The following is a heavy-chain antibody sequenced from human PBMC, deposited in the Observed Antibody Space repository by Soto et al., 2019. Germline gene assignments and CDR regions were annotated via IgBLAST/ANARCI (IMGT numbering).Heavy chain of an antibody. CDR3: ASKSGMVYAGAIDP. V-gene: IGHV4-39*01. D-gene: IGHD2-8*01. J-gene: IGHJ5*02. Sequence: SETLSLTCTASGGSISSSSYYWGWIRQPPGKGLEWIGSIYYSGSTYYNPSLKSRVTISVDTSKNQFSLKLSSVTAADTAVYYCASKSGMVYAGAIDPWGQGTLVTVSS. CDR2: IYYSGST. CDR1: GGSISSSSYY.